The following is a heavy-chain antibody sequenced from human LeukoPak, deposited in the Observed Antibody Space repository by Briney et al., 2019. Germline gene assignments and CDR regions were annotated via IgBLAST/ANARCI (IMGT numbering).Heavy chain of an antibody. CDR2: ISYDGSNK. J-gene: IGHJ4*02. Sequence: GGSLRLSCAASGFTFSSYAMHWVRQAPGKGLEWVAVISYDGSNKYYADSVKGRFTISRDNSKNTLYLQMNSLKTEDTAVYYCTTSLGSGSSIVYWGQGTLVTVSS. CDR1: GFTFSSYA. D-gene: IGHD3-10*01. CDR3: TTSLGSGSSIVY. V-gene: IGHV3-30*07.